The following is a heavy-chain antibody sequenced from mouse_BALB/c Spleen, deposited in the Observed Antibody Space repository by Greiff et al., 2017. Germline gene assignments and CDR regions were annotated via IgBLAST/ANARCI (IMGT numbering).Heavy chain of an antibody. Sequence: QVQLQQSGAELARPGASVKLSCKASGYTFTDYYINWVKQRTGQGLEWIGEIYPGSGNTYYNEKFKGKATLTADKSYSTAYMQLSSLTSEDSAVYFCARYYYDYDDGAWFAYWGQGTLVTVSA. D-gene: IGHD2-4*01. CDR3: ARYYYDYDDGAWFAY. CDR2: IYPGSGNT. J-gene: IGHJ3*01. CDR1: GYTFTDYY. V-gene: IGHV1-77*01.